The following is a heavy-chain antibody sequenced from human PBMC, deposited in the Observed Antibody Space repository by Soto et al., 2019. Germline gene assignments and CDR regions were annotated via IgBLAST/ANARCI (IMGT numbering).Heavy chain of an antibody. D-gene: IGHD3-3*01. Sequence: EVQLVESGGGLVQPGGSLGLSCAASGFTFSSYSMNWVRQAPGKGLEWVSYISSSSSTIYYADSVKGRFTISRDNAKNSLYLQMNSLRDEDTAVYYCARAKTAADFWIYYFDYWGQGTLVTVSS. CDR1: GFTFSSYS. V-gene: IGHV3-48*02. CDR2: ISSSSSTI. CDR3: ARAKTAADFWIYYFDY. J-gene: IGHJ4*02.